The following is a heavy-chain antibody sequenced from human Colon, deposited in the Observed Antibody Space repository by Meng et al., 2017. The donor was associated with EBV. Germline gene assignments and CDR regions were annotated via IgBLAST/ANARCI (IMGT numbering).Heavy chain of an antibody. J-gene: IGHJ4*02. V-gene: IGHV4-4*02. CDR3: ARVGAYCGGDCYHPR. D-gene: IGHD2-21*02. Sequence: SGPGLVRPSRTLSLPCAVSAGSLSSRRWWRWVRQPPGKGLEWIGEIYHSGSTNYNPSLKSRVTISVDESKNQFSLRLSSVTAADTAVYYCARVGAYCGGDCYHPRWGQGTLVTVSS. CDR2: IYHSGST. CDR1: AGSLSSRRW.